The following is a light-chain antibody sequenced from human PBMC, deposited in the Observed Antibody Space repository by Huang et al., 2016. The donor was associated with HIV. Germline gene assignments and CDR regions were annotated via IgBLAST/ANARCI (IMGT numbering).Light chain of an antibody. CDR3: QQYDNYPRT. V-gene: IGKV1-16*01. CDR2: SSS. J-gene: IGKJ2*01. CDR1: QDISEY. Sequence: DIQMNQSPSSLSASGDETVTSTWRAMQDISEYLAWFQHKPGQAPTSLIDSSSTLHPGVPSRFSGSGSGTRFTLTINSLQPEDFATYYCQQYDNYPRTFGQGTKVDIK.